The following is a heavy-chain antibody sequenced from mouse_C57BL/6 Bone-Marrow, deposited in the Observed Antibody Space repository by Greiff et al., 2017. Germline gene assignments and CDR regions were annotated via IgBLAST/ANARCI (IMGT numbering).Heavy chain of an antibody. J-gene: IGHJ4*01. Sequence: QVQLQQPGAELVMPGASVKLSCKASGYTFTSYWMHWVKQRPGQGLEWIGEIDPSDSYTKYNQKFKGKSTLTVDKSSSTAYMHLSSLTSDDSAVYYCSRDYGYEWWYAIDYWGQGTSVTVSS. D-gene: IGHD2-2*01. CDR3: SRDYGYEWWYAIDY. V-gene: IGHV1-69*01. CDR2: IDPSDSYT. CDR1: GYTFTSYW.